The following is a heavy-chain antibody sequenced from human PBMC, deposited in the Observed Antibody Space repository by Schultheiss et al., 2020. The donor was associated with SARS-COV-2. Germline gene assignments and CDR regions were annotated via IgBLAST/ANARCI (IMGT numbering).Heavy chain of an antibody. D-gene: IGHD3-10*01. CDR3: ASVSLHRALDY. CDR2: IYYSGST. CDR1: GVSISSYY. Sequence: SETLSLTCTVSGVSISSYYWSWIRQPPGKGLEWIGYIYYSGSTNYNPSLKSRVTISVDTSKNQFSLKLSSVTAADTAVYYCASVSLHRALDYWGQGTLVTVSS. V-gene: IGHV4-59*01. J-gene: IGHJ4*02.